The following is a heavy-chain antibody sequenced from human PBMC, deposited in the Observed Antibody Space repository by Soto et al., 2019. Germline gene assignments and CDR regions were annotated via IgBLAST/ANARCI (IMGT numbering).Heavy chain of an antibody. CDR2: ISYDGSTK. Sequence: QVQLVESGGGVVQPGTSLTLSCAGSGFTFSSYGIHWVSQAPGKGLEWVALISYDGSTKDYEDSVKGRFTISRDNSKNTLYLQMNGLRAEDKDVYFCAKSCSGGSCYGRMDYWCQGPLVTVS. CDR3: AKSCSGGSCYGRMDY. J-gene: IGHJ4*02. CDR1: GFTFSSYG. D-gene: IGHD2-15*01. V-gene: IGHV3-30*18.